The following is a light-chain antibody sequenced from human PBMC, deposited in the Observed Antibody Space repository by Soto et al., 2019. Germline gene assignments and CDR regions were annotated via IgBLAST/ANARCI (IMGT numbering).Light chain of an antibody. Sequence: EVVMTQSPASLSASAGERVTLSGTASQNIRSSLAWYQQRPGQAPRLLVYTTSYRTTGVPDRVSGRGAGTDFTLISSRLEPEDFAVYYCQQYNSWLWTFGQGTKVDIK. V-gene: IGKV3D-15*01. CDR3: QQYNSWLWT. CDR2: TTS. J-gene: IGKJ1*01. CDR1: QNIRSS.